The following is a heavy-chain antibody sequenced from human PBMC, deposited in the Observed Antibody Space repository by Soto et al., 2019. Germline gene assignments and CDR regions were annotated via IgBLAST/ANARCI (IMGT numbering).Heavy chain of an antibody. CDR1: GFTFTSSA. CDR2: IVVGSGNT. D-gene: IGHD3-10*01. CDR3: AADRFSGSYAFDI. J-gene: IGHJ3*02. Sequence: QMPLVQSGPEVKKPGTSVKVSCKASGFTFTSSAVQWVRQARGQRLEWIGWIVVGSGNTNYAQKFQERVTITRDMSTSTAYMELSSLRSEDTAVYYCAADRFSGSYAFDIWGQGTMVTVSS. V-gene: IGHV1-58*01.